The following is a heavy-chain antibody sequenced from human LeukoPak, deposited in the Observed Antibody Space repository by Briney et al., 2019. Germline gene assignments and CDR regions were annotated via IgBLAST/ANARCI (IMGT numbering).Heavy chain of an antibody. J-gene: IGHJ4*01. CDR1: GGSITSYY. D-gene: IGHD1-26*01. Sequence: SETLSLTCTVSGGSITSYYYTWIRQPPGKGLEWIGYIYYSGNTNYNPSLKSRVTMSLNMSKDQFSLRLTSVTAADTAVYYCAREDSGTSIDYWGQGTLVTVSS. V-gene: IGHV4-59*01. CDR3: AREDSGTSIDY. CDR2: IYYSGNT.